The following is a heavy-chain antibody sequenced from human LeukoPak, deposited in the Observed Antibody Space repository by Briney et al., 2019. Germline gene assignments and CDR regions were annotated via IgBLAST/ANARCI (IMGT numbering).Heavy chain of an antibody. CDR3: ARDEQQLVRRELYYYYSYMDV. CDR2: IKQDGSEK. J-gene: IGHJ6*03. V-gene: IGHV3-7*01. D-gene: IGHD6-13*01. Sequence: PGGSLRLSCAASGFTFSSYWMSWVRQAPGKGLEWVANIKQDGSEKYYVDSVKGRFTISRDNAKNSLYLQMNSLRAEDTAVYYCARDEQQLVRRELYYYYSYMDVWGKGTTVTISS. CDR1: GFTFSSYW.